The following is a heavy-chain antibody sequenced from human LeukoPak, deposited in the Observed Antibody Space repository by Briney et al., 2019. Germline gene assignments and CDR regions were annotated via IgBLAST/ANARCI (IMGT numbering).Heavy chain of an antibody. Sequence: GGSLRLSCAASGFTFSNAWMTWVRQAPGKGLEWVSSISSSSSYIYYADSVKGRFTISRDNAKNSLYLQMNSLRAEDTAVYYCAREDWNDLFDYWGQGTLVTVSS. CDR2: ISSSSSYI. D-gene: IGHD1-1*01. CDR1: GFTFSNAW. V-gene: IGHV3-21*01. CDR3: AREDWNDLFDY. J-gene: IGHJ4*02.